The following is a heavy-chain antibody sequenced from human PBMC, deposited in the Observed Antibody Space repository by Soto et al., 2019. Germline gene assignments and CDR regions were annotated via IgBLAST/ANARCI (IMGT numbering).Heavy chain of an antibody. J-gene: IGHJ4*02. CDR1: GYTFTVYY. CDR2: INPTSGAT. CDR3: ARESPGSYLIY. Sequence: ASVKVSCKASGYTFTVYYIQWVRQAPGQGLELMGWINPTSGATNYAQKFQGWVTMTRXXXXXXAXVXLNXXXPEDTAVYYCARESPGSYLIYWGQGTLVTVSS. D-gene: IGHD1-26*01. V-gene: IGHV1-2*04.